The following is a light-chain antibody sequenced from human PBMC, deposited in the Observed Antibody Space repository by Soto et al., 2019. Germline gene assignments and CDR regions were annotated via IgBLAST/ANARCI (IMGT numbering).Light chain of an antibody. Sequence: EIVLTQSPGTLSLSPGGRATLSCRASQSFSSNYLAWYQQKPGQAPRLLIYGASTRATGIPDRFSGSGSGTDFTLTISRLEPEDFAVYYCQQYGSSRTFGQGTKVEIK. CDR1: QSFSSNY. V-gene: IGKV3-20*01. CDR2: GAS. J-gene: IGKJ1*01. CDR3: QQYGSSRT.